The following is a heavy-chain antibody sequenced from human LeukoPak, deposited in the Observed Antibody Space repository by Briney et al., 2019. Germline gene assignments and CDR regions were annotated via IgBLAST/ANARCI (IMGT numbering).Heavy chain of an antibody. Sequence: GGSLRLSCAASGFTFSNAWMSWVRQAPGKGLEWVSGINWNGGSTGYADSVKGRFTISRDNAKNTLNLQMNSLRAEDTAVYYCARDLGQYYDTSDNWFDPWGQGTLVTVSS. J-gene: IGHJ5*02. CDR2: INWNGGST. CDR1: GFTFSNAW. D-gene: IGHD3-22*01. CDR3: ARDLGQYYDTSDNWFDP. V-gene: IGHV3-20*04.